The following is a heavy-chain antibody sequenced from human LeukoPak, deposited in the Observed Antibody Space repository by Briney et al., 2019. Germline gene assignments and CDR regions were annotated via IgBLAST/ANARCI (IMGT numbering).Heavy chain of an antibody. J-gene: IGHJ4*02. V-gene: IGHV3-23*01. D-gene: IGHD1-26*01. CDR2: ISGSGGST. CDR3: ARDGARGSYLY. CDR1: GFTFSSYA. Sequence: GGSLRLSCAASGFTFSSYAMSWVRQAPGKGLEWVSAISGSGGSTYYADSVKGRFTISRDNSKNTLYLQMNSLRAEDTAVYYCARDGARGSYLYWGQGTLVTVSS.